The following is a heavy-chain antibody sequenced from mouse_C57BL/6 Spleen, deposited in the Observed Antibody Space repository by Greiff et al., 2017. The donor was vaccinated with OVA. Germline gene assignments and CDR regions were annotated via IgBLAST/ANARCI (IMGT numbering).Heavy chain of an antibody. J-gene: IGHJ4*01. Sequence: QVQLKESGPGLVAPSQSLSITCTVSGFSLTSYAISWVRQPPGKGLEWLGVIWPGGGTNYNSALKSRLSISKYNSKSQSFLKMNSLQTDDAARYNCARKGTGSAMDDWGQGTSVTVSS. V-gene: IGHV2-9-1*01. CDR1: GFSLTSYA. CDR2: IWPGGGT. D-gene: IGHD4-1*01. CDR3: ARKGTGSAMDD.